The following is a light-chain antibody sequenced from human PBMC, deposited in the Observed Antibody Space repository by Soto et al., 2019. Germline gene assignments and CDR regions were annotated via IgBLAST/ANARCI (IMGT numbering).Light chain of an antibody. CDR3: QQYGSVPLT. Sequence: EIVLTQSPGTLSLSPGERATLSCRASQSVSTSYLAWYQQKPGQAPRLLIYGASSRATGIPDRFSGSGSGGRLTLNISRLEPEDFAVYYCQQYGSVPLTFGGGTKVEIK. CDR1: QSVSTSY. CDR2: GAS. V-gene: IGKV3-20*01. J-gene: IGKJ4*01.